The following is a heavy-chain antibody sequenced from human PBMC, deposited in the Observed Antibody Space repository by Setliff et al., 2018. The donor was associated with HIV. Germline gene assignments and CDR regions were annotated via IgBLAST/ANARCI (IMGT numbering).Heavy chain of an antibody. CDR3: TRGRGIIGALVY. J-gene: IGHJ4*02. D-gene: IGHD2-21*01. Sequence: AASVKVSCKASGSTFTSYAINWVRQAPGQGLEWMGGIIPIFSTSNYAQRFQGRVTITADESTGTAYMELYNLRSEDTAMYYCTRGRGIIGALVYWGQGTLVTVSS. CDR2: IIPIFSTS. V-gene: IGHV1-69*13. CDR1: GSTFTSYA.